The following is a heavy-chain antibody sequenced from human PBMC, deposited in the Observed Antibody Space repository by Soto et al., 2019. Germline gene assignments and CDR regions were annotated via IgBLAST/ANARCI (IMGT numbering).Heavy chain of an antibody. CDR1: GFSLTTSGVA. Sequence: QITLKESGPTLVKPTQTLTLTCTFSGFSLTTSGVAVGWIRQPPGKALEWLALISGSDDKRYRPSLNSRLTIXKXNSQHLLILTMTNMDPVDTATYYCAHRQPALLAFDYWGQGTLVTVSS. CDR3: AHRQPALLAFDY. V-gene: IGHV2-5*01. CDR2: ISGSDDK. D-gene: IGHD2-21*01. J-gene: IGHJ4*02.